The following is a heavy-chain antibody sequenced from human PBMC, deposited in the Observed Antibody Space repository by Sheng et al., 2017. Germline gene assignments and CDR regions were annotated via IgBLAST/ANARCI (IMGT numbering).Heavy chain of an antibody. V-gene: IGHV4-59*01. CDR1: GDSLTGYH. D-gene: IGHD6-6*01. Sequence: QVQLQESGPGLVKPSETLSLTCVVSGDSLTGYHWSWIRQPPGKGLEWIGYIKYSGGTNYSPSLKSRATISVDTSKNQFSLRLTSVTDADTAVYYCARKGSRNFDYWGQGTLVTVSS. CDR3: ARKGSRNFDY. CDR2: IKYSGGT. J-gene: IGHJ4*02.